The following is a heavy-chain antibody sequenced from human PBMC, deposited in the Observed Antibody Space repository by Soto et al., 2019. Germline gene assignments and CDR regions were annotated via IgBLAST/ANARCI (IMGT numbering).Heavy chain of an antibody. J-gene: IGHJ4*02. V-gene: IGHV1-69*08. CDR3: ARDSPIGSVFSGYDAIDL. CDR1: GGTFSTST. Sequence: QLVQSGPELKEPGSSVKVSCKASGGTFSTSTFTWVRQAPGQGLEWMGRIIPILDTADYAQKFQGNVTLSADKSTSTVFMELSSLRSEDTGIYYCARDSPIGSVFSGYDAIDLWGQGTLVTVSP. CDR2: IIPILDTA. D-gene: IGHD5-12*01.